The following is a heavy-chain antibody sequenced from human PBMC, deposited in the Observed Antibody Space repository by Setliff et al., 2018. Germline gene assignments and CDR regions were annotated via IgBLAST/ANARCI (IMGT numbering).Heavy chain of an antibody. D-gene: IGHD5-18*01. CDR3: AKLVWLTTWYYMDV. Sequence: GGSLRLSCAASGFSFSSYWMHWVRQGPGKGLVWVSRINSDESRTNYAGSVKGRFTISRDNAKNTLYLQMNSLRAEDTAVYYCAKLVWLTTWYYMDVWGKGTTVTVSS. J-gene: IGHJ6*03. CDR1: GFSFSSYW. V-gene: IGHV3-74*01. CDR2: INSDESRT.